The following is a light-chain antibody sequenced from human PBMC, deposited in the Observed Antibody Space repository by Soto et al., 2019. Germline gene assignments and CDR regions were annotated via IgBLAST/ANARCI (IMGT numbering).Light chain of an antibody. CDR2: GNS. V-gene: IGLV1-40*01. Sequence: QAVVTQPPSVSGALGQRVTISCTGSSSNIGAGYDVHWYQQLPGPAPKLLIYGNSNRPSGVPDRFSGSKSGTSASLAITGLQAEDEADYYCQSYDSSLSGSIFGGGTKLTVL. J-gene: IGLJ2*01. CDR1: SSNIGAGYD. CDR3: QSYDSSLSGSI.